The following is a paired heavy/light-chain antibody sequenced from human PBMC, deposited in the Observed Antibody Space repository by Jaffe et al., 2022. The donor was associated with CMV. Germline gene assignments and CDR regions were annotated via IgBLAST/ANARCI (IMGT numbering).Heavy chain of an antibody. CDR3: AKDRDPITMIVVVMPGAFDI. CDR1: GFTFSSYA. D-gene: IGHD3-22*01. J-gene: IGHJ3*02. CDR2: ISGSGGST. Sequence: EVQLVESGGGLVQPGGSLRLSCAASGFTFSSYAMSWVRQAPGKGLEWVSAISGSGGSTYYADSVKGRFTISRDNSKNTLYLQMNSLRAEDTAVYYCAKDRDPITMIVVVMPGAFDIWGQGTMVTVSS. V-gene: IGHV3-23*04.
Light chain of an antibody. Sequence: EIVMTQSPATLSVSPGERATLSCRASQSVSSNLAWYQQKPGQAPRLLIYGASTRATGIPARFSGSGSGTEFTLTISSLQSEDFAVYYCQQYNNWPQYTFGQGTKLEIK. CDR3: QQYNNWPQYT. J-gene: IGKJ2*01. CDR1: QSVSSN. V-gene: IGKV3-15*01. CDR2: GAS.